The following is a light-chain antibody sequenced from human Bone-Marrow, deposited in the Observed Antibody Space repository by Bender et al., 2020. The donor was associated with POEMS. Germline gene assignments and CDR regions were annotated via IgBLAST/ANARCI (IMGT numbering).Light chain of an antibody. CDR2: DDS. J-gene: IGLJ3*02. Sequence: SYVFTQPPSMSVAPGQTARMTCGGDNIQRKSLQWYRQKPGQAPVLVIFDDSNRPSGIPERFSGSNSGNTATLAISRVEAEDEDDYFCQVWDSGSDLRVFGGGTKLTVL. CDR3: QVWDSGSDLRV. CDR1: NIQRKS. V-gene: IGLV3-21*01.